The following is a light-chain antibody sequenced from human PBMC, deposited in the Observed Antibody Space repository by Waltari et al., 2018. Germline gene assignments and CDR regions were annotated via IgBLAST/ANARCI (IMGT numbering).Light chain of an antibody. Sequence: QSVLTQPPSASGPPGQTATISCSGSTSNIGSNTVNWYQQLPGTAPNLPTQSNNHRPSGFPDRFSGSKSGTSASLIISGLQSEDEAEYFCAAWDDSLKAVLFGGGTKLTVL. CDR2: SNN. CDR1: TSNIGSNT. V-gene: IGLV1-44*01. CDR3: AAWDDSLKAVL. J-gene: IGLJ2*01.